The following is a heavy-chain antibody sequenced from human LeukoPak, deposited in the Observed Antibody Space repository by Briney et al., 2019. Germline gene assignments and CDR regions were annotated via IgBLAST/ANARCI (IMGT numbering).Heavy chain of an antibody. CDR1: GGSFSCYY. J-gene: IGHJ5*02. V-gene: IGHV4-34*01. CDR2: INHSGST. D-gene: IGHD3-10*01. CDR3: ARGTHYYGSGSYYSHP. Sequence: SETLSLTCAVYGGSFSCYYWSWIRQPPGKGLEWIGEINHSGSTNYNPALKKRVTISVDTSKNQFSLKLSSVTAADTAVYYCARGTHYYGSGSYYSHPWGQGTLVTVSS.